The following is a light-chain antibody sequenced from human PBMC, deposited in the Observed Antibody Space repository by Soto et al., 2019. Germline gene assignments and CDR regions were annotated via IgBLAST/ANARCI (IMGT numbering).Light chain of an antibody. J-gene: IGLJ2*01. Sequence: QYALTQPASVSGSPGQSITIYCTGTSSDVGGYDYVSWYQQHPGKAPKLMIYDVSNRPSGVSNRFSGSKSGNTASLTISGLQAEDEADYYFSSYTSSSTVVFGGGTKLTVL. CDR3: SSYTSSSTVV. V-gene: IGLV2-14*01. CDR2: DVS. CDR1: SSDVGGYDY.